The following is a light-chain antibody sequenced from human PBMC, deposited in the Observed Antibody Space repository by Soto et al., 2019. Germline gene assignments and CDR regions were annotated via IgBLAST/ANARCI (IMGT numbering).Light chain of an antibody. CDR1: SSDVGTYDY. V-gene: IGLV2-14*01. J-gene: IGLJ1*01. Sequence: QSLLPQPSSVSGSPGESITISCTGTSSDVGTYDYVSWHQQHPGKAPKLIIYDVNNRPSGVSSRFSGSKSGNTASLTISGLQAEDEADYYCCSFSTSGTHVFGTGTKVTVL. CDR3: CSFSTSGTHV. CDR2: DVN.